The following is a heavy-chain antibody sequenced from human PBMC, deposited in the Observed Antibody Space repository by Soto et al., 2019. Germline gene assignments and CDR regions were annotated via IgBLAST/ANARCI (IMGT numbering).Heavy chain of an antibody. D-gene: IGHD2-2*01. CDR3: AKDGCSSTSCYVLNY. Sequence: GGSLILSCAASGFTFSSYCMHWVRQAPGKGLEWVAVISYDGSNKYYADSVKGRFTISRDNSKNTLYLQMNSLRAEDTAVYYCAKDGCSSTSCYVLNYWGQGTLVTVSS. CDR1: GFTFSSYC. J-gene: IGHJ4*02. CDR2: ISYDGSNK. V-gene: IGHV3-30*18.